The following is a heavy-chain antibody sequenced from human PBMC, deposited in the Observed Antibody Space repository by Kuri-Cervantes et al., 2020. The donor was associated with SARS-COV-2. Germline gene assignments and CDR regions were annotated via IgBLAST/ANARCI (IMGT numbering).Heavy chain of an antibody. CDR3: ASVPYGSGSYAYYFDY. CDR1: GYSISSGYY. V-gene: IGHV4-38-2*01. D-gene: IGHD3-10*01. Sequence: SETLSLTCAVSGYSISSGYYWGWIWQPPGKGLEWIGSVYHSGSTYYNPSLKSRVTISVDTSKNQFSLKLSSVTAADTAVYYCASVPYGSGSYAYYFDYWGQGTLVTVSS. J-gene: IGHJ4*02. CDR2: VYHSGST.